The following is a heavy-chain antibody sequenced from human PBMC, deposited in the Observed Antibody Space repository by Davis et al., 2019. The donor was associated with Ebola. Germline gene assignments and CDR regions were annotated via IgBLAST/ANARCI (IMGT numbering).Heavy chain of an antibody. Sequence: PGGSLRLSCTVSGGSINSYYWTWIRQPPGKGLEWVGHIHYTGTTNYNPSLKSRVTISIDTSKTHFSLKLSSVTTADTAIYYCAKETRGGAQDQWGQGTLVTVSS. CDR2: IHYTGTT. J-gene: IGHJ4*02. CDR3: AKETRGGAQDQ. CDR1: GGSINSYY. D-gene: IGHD2-21*01. V-gene: IGHV4-59*01.